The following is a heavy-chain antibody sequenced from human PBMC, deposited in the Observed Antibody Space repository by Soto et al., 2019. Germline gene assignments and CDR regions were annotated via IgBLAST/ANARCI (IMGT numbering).Heavy chain of an antibody. J-gene: IGHJ6*02. CDR3: ARDRRGYGSSPHYYYGMDV. D-gene: IGHD6-13*01. Sequence: QVQLQESGPGLVKPSETLSLTCTVSGGSISDFYWSWMRQPPGKGLEWIGYIYYSGSTNYNPSLKSRVTISVDTSKNQFSLKLSSVTAADTAVYYCARDRRGYGSSPHYYYGMDVWGQGTTVTVSS. CDR1: GGSISDFY. CDR2: IYYSGST. V-gene: IGHV4-59*01.